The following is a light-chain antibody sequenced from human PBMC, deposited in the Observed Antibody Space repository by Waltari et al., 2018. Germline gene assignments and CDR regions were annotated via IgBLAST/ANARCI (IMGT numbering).Light chain of an antibody. CDR1: QSVLYSSNNKNY. V-gene: IGKV4-1*01. CDR2: WAS. Sequence: DIVMTQSPDSLAVSLGERATINCKSSQSVLYSSNNKNYLAWYQQKPGQPPKLLMYWASARESGVPDRFSVSGSGTDFTLTISSLQAEEVAVYYCQQYYSTMYTFGQGTKLEIK. CDR3: QQYYSTMYT. J-gene: IGKJ2*01.